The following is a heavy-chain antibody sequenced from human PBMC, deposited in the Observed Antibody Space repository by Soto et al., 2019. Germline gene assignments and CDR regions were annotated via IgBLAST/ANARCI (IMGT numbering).Heavy chain of an antibody. CDR1: GGTFSSYA. D-gene: IGHD2-2*01. J-gene: IGHJ6*02. CDR3: ARSQGSSTSLENYYYYYYGMDV. CDR2: IIPISETT. V-gene: IGHV1-69*01. Sequence: QVQLVQSGAEVKKPGSSVKVSCKASGGTFSSYAISWVRQAPGQGLEWMGGIIPISETTNYAQKFQGRVTITADEFKSTADMELSSLRSEDTAVYYCARSQGSSTSLENYYYYYYGMDVWGQGTTVTVSS.